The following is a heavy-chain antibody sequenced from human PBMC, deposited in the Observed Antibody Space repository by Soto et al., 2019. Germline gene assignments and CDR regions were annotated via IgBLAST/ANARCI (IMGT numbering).Heavy chain of an antibody. D-gene: IGHD1-7*01. CDR1: GYSFTSYW. V-gene: IGHV5-51*01. CDR3: ARQGGGRGWNYDSDYYGMDV. J-gene: IGHJ6*02. CDR2: IYPGDSDT. Sequence: GESLKISCKGSGYSFTSYWIGWVRQMPGKGLEWMGIIYPGDSDTRHSPSLQGQVTISADKSIRAAYLQLSSLKASDTAMYYCARQGGGRGWNYDSDYYGMDVWGQGTTVTVSS.